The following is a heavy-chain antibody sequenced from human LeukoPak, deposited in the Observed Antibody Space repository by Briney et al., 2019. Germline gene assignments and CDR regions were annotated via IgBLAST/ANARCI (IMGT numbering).Heavy chain of an antibody. CDR3: ASAGGVEMATINPHDFDY. Sequence: KSSETLSLTCTVSGGTISSYYWSWIRQPPGKGLEWIAYIDYSGSTNYNPSLKSRVTISVDASKNQFSLKLSSVTAADTAVYYCASAGGVEMATINPHDFDYWGQGTLVTVSS. J-gene: IGHJ4*02. D-gene: IGHD5-24*01. CDR1: GGTISSYY. CDR2: IDYSGST. V-gene: IGHV4-59*01.